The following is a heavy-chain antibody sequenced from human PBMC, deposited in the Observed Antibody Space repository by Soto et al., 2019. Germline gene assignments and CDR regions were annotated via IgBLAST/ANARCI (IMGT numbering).Heavy chain of an antibody. CDR1: GFTFSSYG. J-gene: IGHJ4*02. CDR3: AKKVNSGPGSQYFDY. CDR2: ISYDGSNK. D-gene: IGHD3-10*01. V-gene: IGHV3-30*18. Sequence: PGGSLRLSCAASGFTFSSYGMHWVRQAPGKGLEWVAVISYDGSNKYYADSVKGRFTISRDNSKNTLYLQMNSLRAEDTAIYYCAKKVNSGPGSQYFDYWGQGTLVTVS.